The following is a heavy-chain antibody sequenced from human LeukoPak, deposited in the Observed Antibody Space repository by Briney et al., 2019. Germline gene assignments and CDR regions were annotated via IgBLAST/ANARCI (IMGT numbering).Heavy chain of an antibody. J-gene: IGHJ4*02. D-gene: IGHD3-22*01. CDR3: ARGGDDSSGFWSDY. Sequence: GRSLRLSCAASGFTFSSYGMHWVRQAPGKGLEWVAVISYDGSNKYYADSVKGRFTISRDNSKNTLYLQMNSLRAEDTAVYYCARGGDDSSGFWSDYWGQGTLVTVSS. CDR1: GFTFSSYG. V-gene: IGHV3-30*19. CDR2: ISYDGSNK.